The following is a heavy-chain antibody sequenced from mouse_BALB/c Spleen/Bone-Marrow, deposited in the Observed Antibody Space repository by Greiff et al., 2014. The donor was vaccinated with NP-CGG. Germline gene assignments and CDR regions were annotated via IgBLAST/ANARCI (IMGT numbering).Heavy chain of an antibody. Sequence: DVKLVESGGGLVQPKGSLKLSCAASGFTFNTYAMNWVRQAPGKGLEWVARIRSKSNNYATYYADSVKDRFTISRDDSQSMLCLQMNNLKTEDTAMYYGVRYDGYYYYAMDYWGQGTSVTVSS. CDR3: VRYDGYYYYAMDY. J-gene: IGHJ4*01. CDR2: IRSKSNNYAT. CDR1: GFTFNTYA. D-gene: IGHD2-3*01. V-gene: IGHV10-1*02.